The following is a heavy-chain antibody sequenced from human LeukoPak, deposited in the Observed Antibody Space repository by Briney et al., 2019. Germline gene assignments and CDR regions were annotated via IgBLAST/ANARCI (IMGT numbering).Heavy chain of an antibody. CDR1: GGSFRGYY. D-gene: IGHD3-3*01. V-gene: IGHV4-34*01. J-gene: IGHJ4*02. Sequence: SETLSLTCAVYGGSFRGYYWSWLRQPPGKGLEWVGEINHSGSTNYNPSLKSRVTISVDTSKNQFSLKLSSVTAADTAVYYCARGRGVIRARPNRDFDYWGQGTLVTVSS. CDR3: ARGRGVIRARPNRDFDY. CDR2: INHSGST.